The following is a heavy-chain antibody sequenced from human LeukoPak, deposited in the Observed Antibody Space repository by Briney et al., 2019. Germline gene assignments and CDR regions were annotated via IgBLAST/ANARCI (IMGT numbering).Heavy chain of an antibody. Sequence: SETLSLTCAVSGGSISSGGYSWSWIRQPPGKGLEWIGYIYYSGSTYYNPSLKSRVTISVDTSKNQFSLKLSSVTAADTAVYYCASGRAVAGTGDWGQGTLVTVSS. CDR2: IYYSGST. D-gene: IGHD6-19*01. V-gene: IGHV4-30-2*01. J-gene: IGHJ4*02. CDR1: GGSISSGGYS. CDR3: ASGRAVAGTGD.